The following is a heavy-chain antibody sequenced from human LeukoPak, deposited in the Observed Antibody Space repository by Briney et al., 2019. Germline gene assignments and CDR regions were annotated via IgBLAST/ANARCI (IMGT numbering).Heavy chain of an antibody. V-gene: IGHV3-33*01. J-gene: IGHJ4*02. CDR3: ARGSGGFYSSFDY. Sequence: GGSLRLSCAASGYTFSSHGMNWVRQGPGKGLEWVAIIWYDGNSEYYTDSVKGRFTIYRDNSKNTLYLQMNSLRAEDTAVYYCARGSGGFYSSFDYWGQGTLVTVSS. CDR1: GYTFSSHG. D-gene: IGHD2-15*01. CDR2: IWYDGNSE.